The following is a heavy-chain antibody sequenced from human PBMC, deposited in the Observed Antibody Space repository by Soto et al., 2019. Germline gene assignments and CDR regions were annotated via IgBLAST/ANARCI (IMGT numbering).Heavy chain of an antibody. Sequence: SETLSLTCTVSGASMNRYHWSWIRQPAGKGLEWIGHIHSSGSTNYNPSLKSRVTMSVDTSKNQFSLRLMSLTAADTAVYYCARDQGVAAAGITWFDPWGQGSLVTVSS. CDR1: GASMNRYH. D-gene: IGHD6-13*01. J-gene: IGHJ5*02. CDR3: ARDQGVAAAGITWFDP. V-gene: IGHV4-4*07. CDR2: IHSSGST.